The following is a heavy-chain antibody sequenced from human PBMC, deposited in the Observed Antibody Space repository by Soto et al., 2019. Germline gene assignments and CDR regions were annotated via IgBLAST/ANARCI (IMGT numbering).Heavy chain of an antibody. CDR3: AHRTLGSGYFGWFDP. J-gene: IGHJ5*02. Sequence: SGPTVVNPTQTLTLTCTFSGFSLTASGVGVGWIRQPPGKALEWVALIYWTDDKRYSPSLKSRLTITRDTSKNQVVLTMTNMDPVDTATYYCAHRTLGSGYFGWFDPWGQGTLVTVSS. CDR1: GFSLTASGVG. D-gene: IGHD6-13*01. CDR2: IYWTDDK. V-gene: IGHV2-5*01.